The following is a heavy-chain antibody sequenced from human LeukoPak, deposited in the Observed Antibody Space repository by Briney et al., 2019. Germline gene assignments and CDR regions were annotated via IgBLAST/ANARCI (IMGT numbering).Heavy chain of an antibody. J-gene: IGHJ3*02. D-gene: IGHD6-19*01. CDR2: VSSSGSTI. V-gene: IGHV3-48*03. CDR1: GFTFSTYA. Sequence: PGGCLSLSCAASGFTFSTYAMNWVRQAPGKGLEWVSYVSSSGSTIYYADSVKGRFTISRDNAKNSLYLQMNSLRAEDTAVYYCARVEGIAVAGTGDAFDIWGQGTMVTASS. CDR3: ARVEGIAVAGTGDAFDI.